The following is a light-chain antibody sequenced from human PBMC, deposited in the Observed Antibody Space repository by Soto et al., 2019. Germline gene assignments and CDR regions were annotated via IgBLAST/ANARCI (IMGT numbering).Light chain of an antibody. CDR3: QQSDRTPLT. V-gene: IGKV1-39*01. CDR1: QSISTS. J-gene: IGKJ4*01. Sequence: DLQMTQSPSSLSASVGDRVTITCRASQSISTSLNWYQQRPGKAPKVLIYAAYSLQTGVPSRFSGSGSGTYFTLTIRSLQPEDFATYFCQQSDRTPLTFGGGTKVEIK. CDR2: AAY.